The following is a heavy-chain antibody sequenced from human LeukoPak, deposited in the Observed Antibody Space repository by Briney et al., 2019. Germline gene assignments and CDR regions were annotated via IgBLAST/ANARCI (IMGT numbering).Heavy chain of an antibody. CDR1: GYTFTSYG. D-gene: IGHD3-9*01. CDR2: ISAYNGNT. CDR3: ARGAQRFDWLYRGESDY. J-gene: IGHJ4*02. Sequence: ALVKVSCKASGYTFTSYGISCVRQAPGQGPEWMGWISAYNGNTKDAQKLHSRVTMTTDTSTSTAYMELRSLRSDDTAVYYCARGAQRFDWLYRGESDYWGQGTLVTVSS. V-gene: IGHV1-18*04.